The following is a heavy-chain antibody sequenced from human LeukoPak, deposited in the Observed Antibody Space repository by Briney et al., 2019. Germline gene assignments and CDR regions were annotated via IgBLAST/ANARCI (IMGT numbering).Heavy chain of an antibody. Sequence: GGSLRLSCAAAGFTFSSYGMHWVRQAPGKGLEWVAVISYDGSNKYYADSVKGRFTISRDNSKNTLYLQMNSLRAEDTAVYYCAVGDYYGSGSSGYFDYWGQGTLVTVSS. CDR3: AVGDYYGSGSSGYFDY. D-gene: IGHD3-10*01. CDR1: GFTFSSYG. V-gene: IGHV3-30*03. CDR2: ISYDGSNK. J-gene: IGHJ4*02.